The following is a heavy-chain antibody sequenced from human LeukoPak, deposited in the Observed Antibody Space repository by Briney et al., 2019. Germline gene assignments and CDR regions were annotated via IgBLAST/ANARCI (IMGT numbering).Heavy chain of an antibody. CDR2: ISYDGSNK. CDR3: ARELLSSWYYFGY. CDR1: GFTFSSYA. V-gene: IGHV3-30-3*01. J-gene: IGHJ4*02. Sequence: GGSLRLSCAASGFTFSSYAMHWVRQAPGKGLEWVAVISYDGSNKYYADSVKGRFTISRDNAKNTLYLQMNSLRAEDTAVYYCARELLSSWYYFGYWGQGTLVTVSS. D-gene: IGHD6-13*01.